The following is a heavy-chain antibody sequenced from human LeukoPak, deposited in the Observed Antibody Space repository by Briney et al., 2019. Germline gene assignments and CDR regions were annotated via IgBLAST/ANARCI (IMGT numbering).Heavy chain of an antibody. Sequence: SETLSLTCTVSGGSLSSSSYYWGWIRQPPGKGLEWIGSIYYSGSTYYNPSLKSRVTISVDTSKNQFSLKLSSVTAADTAVYYCARLRITFGGVIVSDYFDYWGQGTLVTVSS. CDR3: ARLRITFGGVIVSDYFDY. D-gene: IGHD3-16*02. V-gene: IGHV4-39*01. J-gene: IGHJ4*02. CDR1: GGSLSSSSYY. CDR2: IYYSGST.